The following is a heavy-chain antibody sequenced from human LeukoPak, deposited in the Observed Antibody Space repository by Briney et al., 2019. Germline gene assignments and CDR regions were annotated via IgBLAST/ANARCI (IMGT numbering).Heavy chain of an antibody. CDR3: AHYGDYRFLYYFDY. CDR1: GFSLSTSGVG. V-gene: IGHV2-5*01. D-gene: IGHD4-17*01. J-gene: IGHJ4*02. Sequence: SGPTLVNPTQTLTLTCTFSGFSLSTSGVGVGWIRQPPGKALEWLALIYWNDNKLYSPSLKSRLTITKDTSNNQVVLTMTNMEPVDTATYYCAHYGDYRFLYYFDYWGQGTLVTVSP. CDR2: IYWNDNK.